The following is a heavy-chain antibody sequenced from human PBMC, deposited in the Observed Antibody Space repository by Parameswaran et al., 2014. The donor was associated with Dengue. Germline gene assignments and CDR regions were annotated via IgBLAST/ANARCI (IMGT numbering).Heavy chain of an antibody. Sequence: RWIRQPPGKGLEWIGEINPGLRTDYNPSLKSRVTMSIDTSKNQFSLKLSSVTAADTAMYYCATRIYGDYIDYWGLGTLVTVSS. J-gene: IGHJ4*02. D-gene: IGHD4-17*01. CDR3: ATRIYGDYIDY. V-gene: IGHV4-34*01. CDR2: INPGLRT.